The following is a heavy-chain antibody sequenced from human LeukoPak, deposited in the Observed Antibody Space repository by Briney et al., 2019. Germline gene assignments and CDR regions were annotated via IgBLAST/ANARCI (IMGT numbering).Heavy chain of an antibody. D-gene: IGHD3-3*01. CDR1: GGSISSGGYY. V-gene: IGHV4-31*03. CDR3: ARGGRNDFWSGYYYYYYYMDV. J-gene: IGHJ6*03. CDR2: IYYSGST. Sequence: PPETLSLTCPVSGGSISSGGYYWSWVRQHPGKGLEWIGYIYYSGSTYYNPSLKSRVTISVDTTKNQFSLKLSSVTAADTAVYYCARGGRNDFWSGYYYYYYYMDVWGKGTTVTVSS.